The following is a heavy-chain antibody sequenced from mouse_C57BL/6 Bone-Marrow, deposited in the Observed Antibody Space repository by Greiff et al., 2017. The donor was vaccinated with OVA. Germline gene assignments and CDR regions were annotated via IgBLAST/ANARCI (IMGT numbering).Heavy chain of an antibody. V-gene: IGHV1-81*01. CDR1: GYTFTSYG. J-gene: IGHJ4*01. CDR3: ARRGQLRLQNAMDY. Sequence: VQLQQSGAELVRPGASVKLSCKASGYTFTSYGISWVKQRTGQGLEWIGEIYPRSGNTYYNEKFKGKATLTADKSSSTAYMELRSLTSEDSAVYYCARRGQLRLQNAMDYWGQGTSVTVSS. CDR2: IYPRSGNT. D-gene: IGHD3-2*02.